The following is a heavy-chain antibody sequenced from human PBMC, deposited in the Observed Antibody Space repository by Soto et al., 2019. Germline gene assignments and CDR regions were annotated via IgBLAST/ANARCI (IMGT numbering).Heavy chain of an antibody. D-gene: IGHD3-16*02. Sequence: QVQLVQSGAEVRKPGSAVRVSCKASGGTFNMYAMNWVRQAPGQGLEWMAGIIPIFDTPRYSQQFQGRVTITVDESTGTAYMELSRLRFEDTAIYFCARSIGSGGVIGGFDYWGQGTLVTVAS. CDR1: GGTFNMYA. CDR2: IIPIFDTP. V-gene: IGHV1-69*01. CDR3: ARSIGSGGVIGGFDY. J-gene: IGHJ4*02.